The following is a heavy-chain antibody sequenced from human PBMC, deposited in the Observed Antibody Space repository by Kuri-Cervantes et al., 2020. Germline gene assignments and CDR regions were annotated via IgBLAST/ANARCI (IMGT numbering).Heavy chain of an antibody. V-gene: IGHV3-33*01. Sequence: LSLTCAASGFTFSSYGMHWVRQAPGKGLEWVAVIWYDGSNKYYADSVKGRFTISRDNSKNTLYLQMNSLRAEDTAVYYCARSSRYGYYFDYWGQGTLVTVSS. CDR2: IWYDGSNK. J-gene: IGHJ4*02. CDR3: ARSSRYGYYFDY. D-gene: IGHD1-1*01. CDR1: GFTFSSYG.